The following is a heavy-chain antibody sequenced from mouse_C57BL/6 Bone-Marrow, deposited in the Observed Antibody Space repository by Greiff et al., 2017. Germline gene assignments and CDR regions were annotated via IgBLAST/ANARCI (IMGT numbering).Heavy chain of an antibody. J-gene: IGHJ4*01. D-gene: IGHD1-1*01. CDR2: IDPETGGT. CDR3: TRTGLYYGSSYPFYAMDY. CDR1: GYTFTDYE. Sequence: QVQLQQSGAELVRPGASVTLSCKASGYTFTDYEMHWVKQTPVHGLEWIGAIDPETGGTAYNQKFKGKAILTADKSSSTAYMELRGLTSEDSAVYYCTRTGLYYGSSYPFYAMDYWGQGTSVTVSS. V-gene: IGHV1-15*01.